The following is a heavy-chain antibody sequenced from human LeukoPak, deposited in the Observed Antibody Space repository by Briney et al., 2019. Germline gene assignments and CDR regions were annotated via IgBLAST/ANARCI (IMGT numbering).Heavy chain of an antibody. CDR1: GYRFSSYW. CDR3: ARHVKEWLADY. CDR2: IQPGDSDT. Sequence: GESLKISCKCSGYRFSSYWIGWVRQMPGQGLELMGIIQPGDSDTRYSPSFQGQVTISVDKSISTAYLQWSSLKASDTAMYYCARHVKEWLADYWGQGTLVTVSS. D-gene: IGHD6-19*01. J-gene: IGHJ4*02. V-gene: IGHV5-51*01.